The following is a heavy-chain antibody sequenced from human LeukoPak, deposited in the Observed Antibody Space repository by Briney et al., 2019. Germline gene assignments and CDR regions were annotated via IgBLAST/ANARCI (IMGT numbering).Heavy chain of an antibody. CDR3: AKDSGNYANYYFDH. D-gene: IGHD1-26*01. J-gene: IGHJ4*02. CDR2: ISYDGRDK. Sequence: GRSLRLSCAASGFTFSTYAMHWVRQAPGKGLERVTVISYDGRDKKFADSVKGRFSISRDNSKNTLYLQMDSLRSEDTAVYYCAKDSGNYANYYFDHWGQGTLVTVSS. CDR1: GFTFSTYA. V-gene: IGHV3-30*04.